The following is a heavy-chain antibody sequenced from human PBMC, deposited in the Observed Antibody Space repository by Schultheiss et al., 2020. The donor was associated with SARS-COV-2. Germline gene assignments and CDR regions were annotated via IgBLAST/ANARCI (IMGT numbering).Heavy chain of an antibody. CDR1: GGTFSSYA. CDR2: IIPIFGTA. V-gene: IGHV1-69*13. D-gene: IGHD3-3*01. J-gene: IGHJ3*02. Sequence: SVKVSCKASGGTFSSYAISWVRQAPGQGLEWMGGIIPIFGTANYAQKFQGRVTITADESTSTVYMELSSLRSEDTAVYYCARAGSIVLRFLEWSDAFDIWGQGTMVTVSS. CDR3: ARAGSIVLRFLEWSDAFDI.